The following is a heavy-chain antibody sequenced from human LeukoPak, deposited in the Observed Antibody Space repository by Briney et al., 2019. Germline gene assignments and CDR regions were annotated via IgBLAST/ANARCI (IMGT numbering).Heavy chain of an antibody. CDR1: GFTFSDYY. J-gene: IGHJ6*03. CDR3: ARDPMTTEGYYYYYMDV. Sequence: GGSLRLSCAASGFTFSDYYMSWIGQAPGTGLAGVSYICRSGSTIYYADSVKGRFTISRDNAKNSLYLQMNSLRAEDTAVYYCARDPMTTEGYYYYYMDVWGKGTTVTVSS. D-gene: IGHD4-11*01. V-gene: IGHV3-11*04. CDR2: ICRSGSTI.